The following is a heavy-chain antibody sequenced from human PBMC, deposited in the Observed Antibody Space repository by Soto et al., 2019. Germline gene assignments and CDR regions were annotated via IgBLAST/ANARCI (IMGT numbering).Heavy chain of an antibody. CDR2: IKQDGSEM. CDR3: ARPGIPAANGGWLDT. CDR1: GFTFSSYW. J-gene: IGHJ5*02. V-gene: IGHV3-7*03. D-gene: IGHD2-2*01. Sequence: EVQLVESGGGLVQPGGSLRLSCAASGFTFSSYWMNWVRQAPGKGLEWVANIKQDGSEMHYVDSVRGRFTISRDNAKNSLFLQMNSLRAEDTAVYYCARPGIPAANGGWLDTWGQGTLVTVSS.